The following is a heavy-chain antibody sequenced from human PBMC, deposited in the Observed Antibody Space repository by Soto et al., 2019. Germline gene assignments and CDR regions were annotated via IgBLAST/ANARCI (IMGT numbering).Heavy chain of an antibody. CDR3: AKDSRSRIAVAGSVSGY. J-gene: IGHJ4*02. V-gene: IGHV3-23*01. Sequence: EVQLLESGGGLVQPGGSLRLSCAASGFTFSSYAMSWVRQAPGKGLEWVSAISGSGGSTYYADSVKGRFTISRDNPQNALYLQMNRLRAEDTAVYYCAKDSRSRIAVAGSVSGYWGQGTLVTVSS. CDR1: GFTFSSYA. CDR2: ISGSGGST. D-gene: IGHD6-19*01.